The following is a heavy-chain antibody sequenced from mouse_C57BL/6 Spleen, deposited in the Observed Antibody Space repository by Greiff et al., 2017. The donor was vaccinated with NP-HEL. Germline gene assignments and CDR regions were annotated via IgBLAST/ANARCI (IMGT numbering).Heavy chain of an antibody. V-gene: IGHV1-42*01. CDR3: ALYYDYAWFAY. CDR1: GYSFTGYY. Sequence: VQLKQSGPELVKPGASVKISCKASGYSFTGYYMNWVKQSPEKSLEWIGEINPSTGGTTYNQKFKAKATLTVDKSSSTAYMQLKSLTSEDSAVYYCALYYDYAWFAYWGQGTLVTVSA. J-gene: IGHJ3*01. CDR2: INPSTGGT. D-gene: IGHD2-4*01.